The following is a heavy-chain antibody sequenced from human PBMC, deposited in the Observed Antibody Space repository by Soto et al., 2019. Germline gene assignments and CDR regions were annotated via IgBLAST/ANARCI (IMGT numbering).Heavy chain of an antibody. Sequence: PSETLSLTCTVSGGSISSSSYYWGWIRQPPGKGLEWIGSIYYSGSTYYNPSLKSRVTISVDTSKNQFSMKLSSVTAADTAVYYCARQEFDSGELLSYYYYGMDVWGQGTTVTVSS. D-gene: IGHD3-10*01. CDR1: GGSISSSSYY. CDR3: ARQEFDSGELLSYYYYGMDV. CDR2: IYYSGST. V-gene: IGHV4-39*01. J-gene: IGHJ6*02.